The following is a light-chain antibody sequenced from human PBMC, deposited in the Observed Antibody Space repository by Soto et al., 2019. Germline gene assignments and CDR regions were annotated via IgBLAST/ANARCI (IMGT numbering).Light chain of an antibody. CDR3: QSYDSSLSGVV. CDR1: SSNFGAGYE. V-gene: IGLV1-40*01. CDR2: ANS. Sequence: QLVLTQPPSVSGAPGQRVTISCTGSSSNFGAGYEVHWYQQLPGTAPKLLIYANSNRPSGVPDRFSGSKSGTSASLAITGLQAEDEADYYCQSYDSSLSGVVFGGGTKLTVL. J-gene: IGLJ2*01.